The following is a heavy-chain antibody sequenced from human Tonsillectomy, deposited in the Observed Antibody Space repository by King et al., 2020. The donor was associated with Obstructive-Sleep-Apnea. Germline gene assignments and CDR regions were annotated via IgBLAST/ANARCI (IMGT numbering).Heavy chain of an antibody. Sequence: VQLVESGAEVKKPGASLKVSCKASGYTFTGYYLHWVRQAPGQGLEWMGWIYPNSGGTKYAQKFQGRVTMTRDTAISTAYMELSRLRSDDTAVYYCARRDAGGLYYFDYWGQGTLVTVSS. D-gene: IGHD2-15*01. V-gene: IGHV1-2*02. CDR1: GYTFTGYY. CDR2: IYPNSGGT. CDR3: ARRDAGGLYYFDY. J-gene: IGHJ4*02.